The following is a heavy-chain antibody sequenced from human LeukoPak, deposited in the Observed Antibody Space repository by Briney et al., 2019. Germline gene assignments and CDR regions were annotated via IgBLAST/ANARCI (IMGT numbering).Heavy chain of an antibody. J-gene: IGHJ5*02. CDR1: GGSINTHY. Sequence: SETLSLTCTVSGGSINTHYWSWIRQPPGKGLEWIGYLHYDGSTNYNPSLKSRVTTSVETSKNQFSLKLSSVTAADTAVYYCARVRITIFGVVIIPDSWFDPWGQGTLVTVSS. V-gene: IGHV4-59*11. D-gene: IGHD3-3*01. CDR3: ARVRITIFGVVIIPDSWFDP. CDR2: LHYDGST.